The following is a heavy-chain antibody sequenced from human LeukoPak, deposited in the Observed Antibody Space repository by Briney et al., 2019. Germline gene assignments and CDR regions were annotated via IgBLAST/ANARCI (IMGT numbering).Heavy chain of an antibody. CDR1: GGSISSSSYY. Sequence: SETLSLTCTASGGSISSSSYYWGWIRQPPGKGLEWIGSIYYSGSTYYNPSLKSRVTISVDTSKNQFSLKLSSVTAADTAVYYCARTKRGGSGSIDYWGQGTLVTVSS. CDR2: IYYSGST. J-gene: IGHJ4*02. V-gene: IGHV4-39*01. CDR3: ARTKRGGSGSIDY. D-gene: IGHD3-10*01.